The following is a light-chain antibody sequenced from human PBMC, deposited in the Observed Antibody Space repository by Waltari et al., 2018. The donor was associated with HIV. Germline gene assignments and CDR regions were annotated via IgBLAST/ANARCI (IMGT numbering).Light chain of an antibody. CDR3: LHYNSYPWT. CDR2: KAS. V-gene: IGKV1-5*03. J-gene: IGKJ1*01. Sequence: DIQMTQSPSLLAASMGDRVTFTCRASQSVSNWLAWYQQKPGRAPKLLIYKASSLESGVPSRFSGSGSGAEFTLTISSLQPDDIATYYCLHYNSYPWTFGQGTKVEIK. CDR1: QSVSNW.